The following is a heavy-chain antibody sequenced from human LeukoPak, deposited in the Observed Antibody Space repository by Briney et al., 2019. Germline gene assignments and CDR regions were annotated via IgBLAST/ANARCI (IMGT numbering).Heavy chain of an antibody. Sequence: GGSLRLSCAASGFTFSSYWMHWVRQAPGKGLVWVPRINSDGSSTSYADSVKGRFTISRDNAKNTLYLQMNSLRAEDTAVYYCARVGCSSTSCYFAYWGQGTLVTVSS. CDR3: ARVGCSSTSCYFAY. CDR1: GFTFSSYW. D-gene: IGHD2-2*01. CDR2: INSDGSST. V-gene: IGHV3-74*01. J-gene: IGHJ4*02.